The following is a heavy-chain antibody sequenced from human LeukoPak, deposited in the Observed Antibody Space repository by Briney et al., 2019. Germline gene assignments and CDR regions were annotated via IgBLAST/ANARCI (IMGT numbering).Heavy chain of an antibody. V-gene: IGHV3-72*01. CDR1: GFTFSDHY. CDR2: SRDKGHRYST. D-gene: IGHD3-3*01. J-gene: IGHJ4*02. Sequence: GGSLRLSCAVSGFTFSDHYMDWVRQAPGKGLERVGRSRDKGHRYSTEYAASVKGRFTISRDDSKNSLYLQMNSLKTEDTAVYYCVRGHDSFDYWGQGTLVTVSS. CDR3: VRGHDSFDY.